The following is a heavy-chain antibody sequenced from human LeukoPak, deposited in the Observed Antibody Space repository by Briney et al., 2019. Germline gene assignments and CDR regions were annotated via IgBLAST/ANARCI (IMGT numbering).Heavy chain of an antibody. D-gene: IGHD6-19*01. CDR1: GFTFSSYS. V-gene: IGHV3-48*02. Sequence: GGSLRLSCAASGFTFSSYSMNWVHQAPGKGLEWVSYISSSSSTIYYADSVKGRFTISRDNAKNSLYLQMNSLRDEDTAVYYCAREDSSGWYVASFSDYWGQGTLVTVSS. CDR2: ISSSSSTI. J-gene: IGHJ4*02. CDR3: AREDSSGWYVASFSDY.